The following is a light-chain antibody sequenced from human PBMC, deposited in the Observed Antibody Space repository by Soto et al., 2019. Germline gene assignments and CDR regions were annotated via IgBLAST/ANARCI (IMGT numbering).Light chain of an antibody. V-gene: IGLV2-11*01. CDR1: SSDVGGYNY. J-gene: IGLJ1*01. Sequence: QSVLTQPRSVSGSPGQSVTISCTGTSSDVGGYNYVSWYQQHPGKAPKLMIYAVNARPSGVPDRFSGSKSGNTASLTISGLQAEDEADYYCCSHAGSYTYVFGTGTKLTVL. CDR3: CSHAGSYTYV. CDR2: AVN.